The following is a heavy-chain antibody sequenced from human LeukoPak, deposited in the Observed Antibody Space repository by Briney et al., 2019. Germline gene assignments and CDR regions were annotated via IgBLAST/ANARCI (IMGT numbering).Heavy chain of an antibody. D-gene: IGHD3-3*01. J-gene: IGHJ4*02. CDR3: ARAPGRMRTYYDFWSGYYLDY. CDR2: INAGNGNT. CDR1: GGTFSSYA. Sequence: GASVKVSCKASGGTFSSYAISWVRQAPGQRLEWMGWINAGNGNTKYSQEFQGRVTITRDTSASTAYMELSSLRSEDMAVYYCARAPGRMRTYYDFWSGYYLDYWGQGTLVTVSS. V-gene: IGHV1-3*03.